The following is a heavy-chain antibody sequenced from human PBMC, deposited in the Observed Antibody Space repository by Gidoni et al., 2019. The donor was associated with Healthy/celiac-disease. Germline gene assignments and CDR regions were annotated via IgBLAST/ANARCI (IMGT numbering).Heavy chain of an antibody. D-gene: IGHD3-10*01. CDR1: GGSISSSSYY. CDR3: ARQGVLLWFGLDY. Sequence: QLQLQESGPGLVKPSETLSLTCTVSGGSISSSSYYWGWIRQPPGKGLEWIGSIYYSGSTYYNPSLKSRVTISVDTSKNQFSLKLSSVTAADTAVYYCARQGVLLWFGLDYWGQGTLVTVSS. V-gene: IGHV4-39*01. CDR2: IYYSGST. J-gene: IGHJ4*02.